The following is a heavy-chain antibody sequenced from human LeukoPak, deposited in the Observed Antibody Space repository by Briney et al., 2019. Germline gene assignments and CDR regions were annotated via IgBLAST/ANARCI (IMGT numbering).Heavy chain of an antibody. CDR3: AKDSLDWYFDL. CDR2: IYSGGTT. CDR1: GFTVSSNY. J-gene: IGHJ2*01. V-gene: IGHV3-66*01. Sequence: GGSLRLSCAASGFTVSSNYMSWVRQAPGKGLEWVSVIYSGGTTYYADSVKGRFTISRDNSKNTLYLQMNSLRAEDTAVYYCAKDSLDWYFDLWGRGTLVTVFS.